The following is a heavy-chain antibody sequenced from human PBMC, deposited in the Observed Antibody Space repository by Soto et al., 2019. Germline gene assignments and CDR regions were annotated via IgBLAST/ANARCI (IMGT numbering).Heavy chain of an antibody. V-gene: IGHV3-30*18. J-gene: IGHJ4*02. D-gene: IGHD3-3*01. Sequence: GGSLRLSCAASGVTFSSYGMHWVRQAPGKGLEWVAVISYDGSNKYYADSVKGRFTISRDNSKNTLYLQMNSLRAEDTAVYYCAKQASLYGVYYFDYWGQGTLVTVSS. CDR1: GVTFSSYG. CDR3: AKQASLYGVYYFDY. CDR2: ISYDGSNK.